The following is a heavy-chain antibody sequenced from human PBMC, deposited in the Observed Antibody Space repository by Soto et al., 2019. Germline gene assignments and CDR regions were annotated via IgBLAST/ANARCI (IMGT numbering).Heavy chain of an antibody. Sequence: GGSLRLSCAASGFTVSSNYMSWVRQAPWKGLEWVSVIYSGGSTYYADSVKGRFTISRDNSKNTLYLQMNSLRAEDTAVYYCARGHMVRGVIGVWDYWGQGTLVTVSS. CDR1: GFTVSSNY. D-gene: IGHD3-10*01. J-gene: IGHJ4*02. CDR3: ARGHMVRGVIGVWDY. V-gene: IGHV3-53*01. CDR2: IYSGGST.